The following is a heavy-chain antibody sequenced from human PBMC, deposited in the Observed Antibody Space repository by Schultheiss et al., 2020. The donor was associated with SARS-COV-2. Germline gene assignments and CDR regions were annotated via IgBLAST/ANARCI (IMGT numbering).Heavy chain of an antibody. CDR1: GFTFSSYG. V-gene: IGHV3-33*01. Sequence: GGSLRLSCAASGFTFSSYGMHWVRQAPGRGLEWVAVIWDDGSIIYYADLVRGRFTISRDNSKNTLYLQVNSVRVEDTGVYYCARGSSWGFDYWGQGTLVTVSS. CDR2: IWDDGSII. CDR3: ARGSSWGFDY. D-gene: IGHD7-27*01. J-gene: IGHJ4*02.